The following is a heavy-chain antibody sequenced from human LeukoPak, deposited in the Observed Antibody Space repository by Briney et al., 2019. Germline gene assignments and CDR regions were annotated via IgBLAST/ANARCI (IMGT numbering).Heavy chain of an antibody. V-gene: IGHV3-48*01. J-gene: IGHJ6*03. CDR1: GFTFSSYE. Sequence: PGGSLRLSCAASGFTFSSYEMNWVRQAPGKGLEWVSYISSSSSTIYYADSVKGRFTISRDNAKNSLYLQMNSLRAEDTAVYYCARDRLTTVTTWYYYYYMDVWGKGTTVTISS. CDR3: ARDRLTTVTTWYYYYYMDV. CDR2: ISSSSSTI. D-gene: IGHD4-11*01.